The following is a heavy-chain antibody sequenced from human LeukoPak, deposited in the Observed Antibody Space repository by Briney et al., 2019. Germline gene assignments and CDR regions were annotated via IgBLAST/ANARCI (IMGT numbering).Heavy chain of an antibody. D-gene: IGHD2-2*01. Sequence: ASVKVSCKASGYTFTSYGLSWVRQAPGQGLEWMGWISPYNGDTNYAQNLRSRVTMTTDTSTNTAYMELRSLRSDDTAVYYCARNRRYGSTFPDYYYYMDVWGKGTTVTISS. CDR1: GYTFTSYG. CDR2: ISPYNGDT. V-gene: IGHV1-18*01. J-gene: IGHJ6*03. CDR3: ARNRRYGSTFPDYYYYMDV.